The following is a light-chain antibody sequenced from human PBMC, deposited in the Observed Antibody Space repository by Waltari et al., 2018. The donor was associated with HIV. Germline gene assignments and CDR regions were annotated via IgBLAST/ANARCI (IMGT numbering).Light chain of an antibody. CDR2: EGS. V-gene: IGLV2-23*01. CDR3: CSYAGSRNIV. CDR1: SSEGGSYNV. J-gene: IGLJ2*01. Sequence: QSALTQPASVSGSPGQSNTIPCTGTSSEGGSYNVVSWYQQYPGKVPKLIIYEGSERPSGVSNRFSGSKSGNTASLTISGLQADDEADYYCCSYAGSRNIVFGGGTKLTVL.